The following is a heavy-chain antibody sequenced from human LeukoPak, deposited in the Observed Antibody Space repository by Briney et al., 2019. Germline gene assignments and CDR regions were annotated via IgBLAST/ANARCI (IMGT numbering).Heavy chain of an antibody. J-gene: IGHJ4*02. D-gene: IGHD1-26*01. Sequence: GGSLRLSCAASGFTFSSYGMHWVRQAPGKGLEWVAFIRYDGSNKYYAGSVKGRFTISRDNSKNTLYLQMNSLRAEDTAVYYCARLGSYYPEHYFDYWGQGTLVTVSS. CDR3: ARLGSYYPEHYFDY. CDR2: IRYDGSNK. CDR1: GFTFSSYG. V-gene: IGHV3-30*02.